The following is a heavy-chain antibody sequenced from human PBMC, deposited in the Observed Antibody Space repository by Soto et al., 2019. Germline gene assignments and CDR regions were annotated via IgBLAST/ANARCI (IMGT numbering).Heavy chain of an antibody. CDR1: GGTFSSYA. CDR3: AREDDNGSGSYIY. Sequence: ASVKVSCKASGGTFSSYAISWVRQAPGQGLEWMGGIIPIFGTANYAQKFQGRVTITADESTSTAYMELSSLRSEDTAVYYCAREDDNGSGSYIYWGQGTLVTVSS. J-gene: IGHJ4*02. D-gene: IGHD3-10*01. V-gene: IGHV1-69*13. CDR2: IIPIFGTA.